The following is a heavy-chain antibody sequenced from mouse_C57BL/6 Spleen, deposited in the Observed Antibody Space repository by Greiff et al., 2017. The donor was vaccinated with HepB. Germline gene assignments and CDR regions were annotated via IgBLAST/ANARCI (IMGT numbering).Heavy chain of an antibody. J-gene: IGHJ4*01. CDR2: ISDGGSYT. D-gene: IGHD2-5*01. CDR1: GFTFSSYA. CDR3: ARDHSNYAMDY. Sequence: EVKLMESGGGLVKPGGSLKLSCAASGFTFSSYAMSWVRQTPEKRLEWVATISDGGSYTYYPDNVKGRFTISRDNAKNNLYLQMSHLKSEDTAMYYCARDHSNYAMDYCGQGTSVTVSS. V-gene: IGHV5-4*01.